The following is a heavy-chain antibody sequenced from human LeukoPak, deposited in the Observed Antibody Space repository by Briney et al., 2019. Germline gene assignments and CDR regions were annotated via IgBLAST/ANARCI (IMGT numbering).Heavy chain of an antibody. CDR3: ARDHRGSYLDY. J-gene: IGHJ4*02. CDR2: IYSGGST. Sequence: PGGSLRLSCAASGFTVSSNYMSWVRQAPGEGLEWVSFIYSGGSTYYADSVKGKFTISRDNTKNTLYLQMNSRRAEDTAVYYCARDHRGSYLDYWGQGTLVTVSS. V-gene: IGHV3-66*01. CDR1: GFTVSSNY. D-gene: IGHD1-26*01.